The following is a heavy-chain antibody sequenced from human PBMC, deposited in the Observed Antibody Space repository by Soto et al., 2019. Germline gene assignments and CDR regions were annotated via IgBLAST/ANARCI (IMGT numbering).Heavy chain of an antibody. J-gene: IGHJ6*02. D-gene: IGHD7-27*01. V-gene: IGHV1-18*04. CDR2: ISAYNGHT. CDR3: ARNPWVAPNYYDYYGMDV. Sequence: QVQLVQSGAEVKKPGASVKVSCKASGYTFTSYGISWVRQAPGQGLEWMGWISAYNGHTNYAQKLQGRVTMTTDTSTSTDYMELRSLRSDDTAVYYCARNPWVAPNYYDYYGMDVWGQGTTVTVSS. CDR1: GYTFTSYG.